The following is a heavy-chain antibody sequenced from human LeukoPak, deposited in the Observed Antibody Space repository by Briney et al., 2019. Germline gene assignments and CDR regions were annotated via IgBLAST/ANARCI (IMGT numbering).Heavy chain of an antibody. J-gene: IGHJ4*02. D-gene: IGHD6-19*01. Sequence: GGSLRLSCAASGFTVSSNYMSWVRQAPGKGLEWVSVIYSGGSTYYADSVKGRFTISRHNSKNTLYLQMNSLRAEDTAVYYCARLFWSSGWYYFDYWCQGTLVTVSS. CDR2: IYSGGST. V-gene: IGHV3-53*04. CDR1: GFTVSSNY. CDR3: ARLFWSSGWYYFDY.